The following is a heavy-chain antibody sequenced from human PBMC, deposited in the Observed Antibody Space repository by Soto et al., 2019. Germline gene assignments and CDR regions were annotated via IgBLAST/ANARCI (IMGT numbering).Heavy chain of an antibody. V-gene: IGHV1-8*01. D-gene: IGHD6-19*01. CDR1: GYTFTSYD. CDR3: ARGKIAVAGIAYYYYGMDV. Sequence: QVQLVQSGAEVKKPGASVKVSCKASGYTFTSYDINWVRQATGQGLEWMGWMNPNSGNTGYAQKFQRRVTMTRNTSISTAYMELSSLRSEDTAVYYCARGKIAVAGIAYYYYGMDVWGQGTTVTVSS. J-gene: IGHJ6*02. CDR2: MNPNSGNT.